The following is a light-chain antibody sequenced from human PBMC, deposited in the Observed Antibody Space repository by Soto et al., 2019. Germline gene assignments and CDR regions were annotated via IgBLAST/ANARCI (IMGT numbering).Light chain of an antibody. J-gene: IGKJ5*01. CDR3: QQRNIWPPVT. CDR2: GAF. Sequence: TQSPSSLSASVGDRVTITCRASQSISSDLAWYQQKPGQAPRLLIYGAFNRATGIPARFSGSGSGTDFTLTISSLEPEDFAVYYCQQRNIWPPVTFGQGTRLEIK. V-gene: IGKV3-11*01. CDR1: QSISSD.